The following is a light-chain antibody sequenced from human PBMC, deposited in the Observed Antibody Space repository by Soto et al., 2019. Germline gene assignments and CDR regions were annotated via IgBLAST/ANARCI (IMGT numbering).Light chain of an antibody. CDR1: SSDLGGYDY. V-gene: IGLV2-8*01. CDR2: EVS. Sequence: QSALTQPPSASGSPGQSVTISCTGTSSDLGGYDYVSWYQRHQGKAPKLLIYEVSNRPSGVPDRFSGSKSGNTASLTVSGLQADDEADYYCSSYAGTNAYVLFGGGTKLTVL. CDR3: SSYAGTNAYVL. J-gene: IGLJ2*01.